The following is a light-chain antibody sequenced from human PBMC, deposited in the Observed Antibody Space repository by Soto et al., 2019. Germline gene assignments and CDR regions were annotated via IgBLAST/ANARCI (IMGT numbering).Light chain of an antibody. Sequence: QSALTQPASVSGSPGQSITISCTGTSSDVGIYNYVSWYQQHPGKAPKLIICEVYNRPSGVSNRFSGSKSGNTASLSISGLRPEDEADYYCTSFTTSSIWVFGGGTKVTVL. CDR2: EVY. V-gene: IGLV2-14*01. J-gene: IGLJ3*02. CDR1: SSDVGIYNY. CDR3: TSFTTSSIWV.